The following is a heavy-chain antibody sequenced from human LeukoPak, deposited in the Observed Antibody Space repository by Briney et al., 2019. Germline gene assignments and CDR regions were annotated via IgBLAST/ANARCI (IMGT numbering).Heavy chain of an antibody. CDR2: ISGGGGDA. Sequence: PGGSLRLSCAASGFTFGSYAMTWVRQAPGKGLEWVSVISGGGGDANYADSVKCRFTISRDNSKNTLYLQMSSLRAEDTAIYYCAKTPKLIRGTPDYWGQGTLVIVSS. CDR3: AKTPKLIRGTPDY. CDR1: GFTFGSYA. V-gene: IGHV3-23*01. J-gene: IGHJ4*02. D-gene: IGHD3-10*01.